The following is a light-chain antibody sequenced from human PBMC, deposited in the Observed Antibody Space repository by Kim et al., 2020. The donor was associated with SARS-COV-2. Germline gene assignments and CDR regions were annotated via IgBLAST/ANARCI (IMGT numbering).Light chain of an antibody. V-gene: IGKV3-15*01. CDR1: QSVGSN. Sequence: EIVMTKSPATLSVSPGERATLSCRASQSVGSNLAWYQQNPGQAPRLLIYGASTRATDVPARFSGSGSGTDFTLTISSLQSEDFAVYYCQQYNNWPLTFGGGTKVDIK. CDR2: GAS. J-gene: IGKJ4*01. CDR3: QQYNNWPLT.